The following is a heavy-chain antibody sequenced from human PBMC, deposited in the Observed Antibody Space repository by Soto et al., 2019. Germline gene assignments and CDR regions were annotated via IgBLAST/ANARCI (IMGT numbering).Heavy chain of an antibody. CDR2: IYYSGST. CDR1: GGSISSSSYY. J-gene: IGHJ4*02. Sequence: QLQLQESGPGLVKPSETLSLTCTVSGGSISSSSYYWGWIRQPPGKGLEWIGRIYYSGSTYYNPSLKSRVTSSVDPSKNQSPLKLGSVTAADTAVYYCARLYSSSSYFDYWGQGTLVTVSS. CDR3: ARLYSSSSYFDY. D-gene: IGHD6-6*01. V-gene: IGHV4-39*01.